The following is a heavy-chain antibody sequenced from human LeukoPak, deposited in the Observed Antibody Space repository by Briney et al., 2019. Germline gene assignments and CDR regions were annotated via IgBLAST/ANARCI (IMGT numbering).Heavy chain of an antibody. D-gene: IGHD3-3*01. CDR2: IYYSGST. Sequence: KSSETLSLTCIVSGGSISSYYWSWIRQPPGKGLEWIGYIYYSGSTNYNPSLKSRVTISVDTSKNQFSLKLSSVTAADTAVYYCARDNRYYDFWSGYYAELPTDYYYYGMDVWGQGTTVTVSS. V-gene: IGHV4-59*01. J-gene: IGHJ6*02. CDR1: GGSISSYY. CDR3: ARDNRYYDFWSGYYAELPTDYYYYGMDV.